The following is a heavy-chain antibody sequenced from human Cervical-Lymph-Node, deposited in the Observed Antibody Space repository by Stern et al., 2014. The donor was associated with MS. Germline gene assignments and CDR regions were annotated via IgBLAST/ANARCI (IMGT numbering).Heavy chain of an antibody. CDR3: ARAPDVYNGDY. CDR1: GGTFTSYS. J-gene: IGHJ4*02. D-gene: IGHD5-24*01. V-gene: IGHV1-69*09. CDR2: IIPILDIA. Sequence: QVQLVQSGAEVKKPGSSVKVSCKASGGTFTSYSISWVRQAPGQGLEWMGRIIPILDIANYARNLQGRVTITADKSTGTAYMELSSLKSEDTAVYYCARAPDVYNGDYWGQGTLVIVSS.